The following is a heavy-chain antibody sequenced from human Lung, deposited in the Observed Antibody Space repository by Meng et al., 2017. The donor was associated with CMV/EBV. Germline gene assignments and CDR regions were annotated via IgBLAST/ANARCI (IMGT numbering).Heavy chain of an antibody. J-gene: IGHJ4*02. CDR2: ISHNERNI. V-gene: IGHV3-30*03. CDR1: GFDFKNYD. CDR3: TTLAHKLGIEEY. Sequence: GGSLRLXXAASGFDFKNYDMHWVRQAPGKGLEWVAVISHNERNIYYADSVRDRLTVSRDNSRSTVYLDMTSLRREDTAVYHCTTLAHKLGIEEYWGQGTLVTVSS. D-gene: IGHD7-27*01.